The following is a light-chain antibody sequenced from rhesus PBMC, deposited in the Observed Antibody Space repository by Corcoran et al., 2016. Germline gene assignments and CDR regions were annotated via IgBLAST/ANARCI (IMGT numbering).Light chain of an antibody. V-gene: IGKV1-28*03. Sequence: DIQMTQSPSSLSASVGDTVTITCRASQGISSYLNWFQPKPGKAPKLLNYDASSLESGVPSRFSGSGSGTDFTLTISSLQPEDFAAYYCLQHNSYPLTFGGGTKVEIK. J-gene: IGKJ4*01. CDR1: QGISSY. CDR2: DAS. CDR3: LQHNSYPLT.